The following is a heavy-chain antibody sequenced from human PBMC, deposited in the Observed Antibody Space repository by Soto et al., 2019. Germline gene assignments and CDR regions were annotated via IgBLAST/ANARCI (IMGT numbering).Heavy chain of an antibody. J-gene: IGHJ6*03. D-gene: IGHD3-10*01. CDR2: ISYDGSNK. CDR3: AKGDKSFFGPANYYYYYYMDV. CDR1: GFTFSSYG. V-gene: IGHV3-30*18. Sequence: PGGSLRLSCAASGFTFSSYGMHWVRQAPGKGLEWVAVISYDGSNKYYADSVKGRFTISRDNSKNTLYLQMNSLRAEDTAVYYCAKGDKSFFGPANYYYYYYMDVWGKGTTVTSP.